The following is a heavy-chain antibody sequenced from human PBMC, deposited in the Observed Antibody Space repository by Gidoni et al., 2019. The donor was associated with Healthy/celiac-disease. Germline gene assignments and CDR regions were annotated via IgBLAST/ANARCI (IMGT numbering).Heavy chain of an antibody. CDR1: GFTFSGSA. CDR3: THYYYDSAFDI. Sequence: EVQLVESGGGWVKPGGSRKLSCAASGFTFSGSAMHWVRQASGKGLEWVGRIRSKANSYATAYAASVKGRFTISRDDSKNTAYLQMNSLKTEDTAVYYCTHYYYDSAFDIWGQGTMVTVSS. V-gene: IGHV3-73*01. CDR2: IRSKANSYAT. D-gene: IGHD3-22*01. J-gene: IGHJ3*02.